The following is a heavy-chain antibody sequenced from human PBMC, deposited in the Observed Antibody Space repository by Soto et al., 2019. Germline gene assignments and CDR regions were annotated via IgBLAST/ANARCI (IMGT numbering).Heavy chain of an antibody. D-gene: IGHD4-17*01. Sequence: PSETLSLTGTVSGGSIDSYYWSWIRQPPGKGLEWIGYIYYSGSTTMYNPSLKSRVTISLDTSKNQFSLKLSSVTAADTAVYYCARGDYGDYNVLLAYWGQGTLVTVSS. CDR2: IYYSGST. J-gene: IGHJ4*02. V-gene: IGHV4-59*08. CDR1: GGSIDSYY. CDR3: ARGDYGDYNVLLAY.